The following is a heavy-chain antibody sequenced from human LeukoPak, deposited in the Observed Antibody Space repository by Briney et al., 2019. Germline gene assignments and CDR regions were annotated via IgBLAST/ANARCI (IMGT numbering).Heavy chain of an antibody. Sequence: GGSLRLSCAASGFTFSHYGMHWVRQAPGKGLEWVTFIRDDGSDKYYADSVKGRFTISRDNSKNTLFLQMNSLRPEDTAVYYCAKVKSRSWAWDYWGQGTLVTVSS. CDR3: AKVKSRSWAWDY. CDR2: IRDDGSDK. CDR1: GFTFSHYG. V-gene: IGHV3-30*02. D-gene: IGHD6-13*01. J-gene: IGHJ4*02.